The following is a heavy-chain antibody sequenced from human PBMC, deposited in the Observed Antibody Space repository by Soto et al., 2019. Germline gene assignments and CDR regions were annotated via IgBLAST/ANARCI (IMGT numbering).Heavy chain of an antibody. Sequence: QVQLVQSGAEVKKPGSSVKVSCKASGGTFSSYTISWVRQAPGQGLEWMGRIIPILGIANYAQKFQGRVTITADKSTSTAYRELSSLRSEDTAVYYGASYPRPRCSGGSCYLDYWGQGTLVTVSS. CDR2: IIPILGIA. CDR3: ASYPRPRCSGGSCYLDY. D-gene: IGHD2-15*01. J-gene: IGHJ4*02. V-gene: IGHV1-69*02. CDR1: GGTFSSYT.